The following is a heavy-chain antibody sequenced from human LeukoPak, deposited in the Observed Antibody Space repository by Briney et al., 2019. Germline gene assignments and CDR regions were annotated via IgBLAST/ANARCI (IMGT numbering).Heavy chain of an antibody. CDR2: FDPEDGVT. J-gene: IGHJ1*01. CDR1: GYTLTELS. V-gene: IGHV1-24*01. Sequence: ASVKVSCKVSGYTLTELSMHWVRQAPGKGLEWMGGFDPEDGVTIYAQKFQGRVTMTKDTSTDTAYMELSSLRSEDTAVYYCATYKVVPAAIIAEYFQHWGQGTLVTVSS. CDR3: ATYKVVPAAIIAEYFQH. D-gene: IGHD2-2*02.